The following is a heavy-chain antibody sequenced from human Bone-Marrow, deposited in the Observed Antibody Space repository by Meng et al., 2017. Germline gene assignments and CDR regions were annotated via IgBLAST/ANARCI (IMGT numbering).Heavy chain of an antibody. CDR3: ATRGVDYGDYYYGMDV. V-gene: IGHV3-13*03. J-gene: IGHJ6*02. CDR2: IGTAGDT. CDR1: GFTFSSYD. Sequence: GESLKISCAACGFTFSSYDMHWVRQATGKGLEWVSAIGTAGDTYYPGSVKGQFTISRENAKNFLYLQMNSLRAGDTAVYYCATRGVDYGDYYYGMDVWGQGTTVTVSS. D-gene: IGHD4-17*01.